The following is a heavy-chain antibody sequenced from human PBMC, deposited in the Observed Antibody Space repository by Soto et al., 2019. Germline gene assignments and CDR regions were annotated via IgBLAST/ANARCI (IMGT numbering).Heavy chain of an antibody. Sequence: GGSLRLSCAASGFTFSSYGMHWVRQAPGKGLDWVAVIWYDGSNKYYADSVKGRFTISRDNSKNTLYLQMNSLRAEDTAVYYCARVTVMCSGGSCYPDAFDIWGQGTMVTVSS. CDR1: GFTFSSYG. CDR3: ARVTVMCSGGSCYPDAFDI. V-gene: IGHV3-33*01. CDR2: IWYDGSNK. J-gene: IGHJ3*02. D-gene: IGHD2-15*01.